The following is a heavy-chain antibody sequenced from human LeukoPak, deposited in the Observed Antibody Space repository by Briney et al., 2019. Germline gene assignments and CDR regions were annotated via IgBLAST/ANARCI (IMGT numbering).Heavy chain of an antibody. CDR1: GYTFTGYY. CDR3: AREDYSNYA. V-gene: IGHV1-2*02. J-gene: IGHJ5*02. CDR2: INPNSGGT. Sequence: EASVKVSCKASGYTFTGYYMHWVRQAPGQGLEWMGWINPNSGGTNYAQKFQGRVTITADKSTSTAYMELSSLRSEDTAVYYCAREDYSNYAWGQGTLVTVSS. D-gene: IGHD4-4*01.